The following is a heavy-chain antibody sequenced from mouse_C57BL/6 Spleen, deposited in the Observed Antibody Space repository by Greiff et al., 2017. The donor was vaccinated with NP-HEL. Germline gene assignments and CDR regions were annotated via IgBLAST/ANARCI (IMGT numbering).Heavy chain of an antibody. Sequence: VQLQQSGPELVKPGASVKISCKASGYTFTDYYMNWVKQSHGKSLEWIGDINPNNGGTSYNQKFKGKATLTVDKSSSTAYMELRSLTSEDSAVYYCARAYDGYSYDARDYGGQGTSGTVSA. J-gene: IGHJ4*01. CDR3: ARAYDGYSYDARDY. CDR1: GYTFTDYY. D-gene: IGHD2-3*01. V-gene: IGHV1-26*01. CDR2: INPNNGGT.